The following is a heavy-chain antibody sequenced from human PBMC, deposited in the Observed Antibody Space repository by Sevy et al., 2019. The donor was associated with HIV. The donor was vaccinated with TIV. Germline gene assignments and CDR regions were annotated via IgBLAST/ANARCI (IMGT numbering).Heavy chain of an antibody. V-gene: IGHV3-11*01. CDR1: GFTYSDYY. J-gene: IGHJ2*01. CDR2: ISSRGSTI. CDR3: VREESLRYFDL. D-gene: IGHD3-10*01. Sequence: EGSLRLSCAASGFTYSDYYMSWIRQAPGRGQEWISYISSRGSTIYYADSVKGRFTISRDNAKNSLFLQMNSLRAEDTAVYYCVREESLRYFDLWGRGTLVTVSS.